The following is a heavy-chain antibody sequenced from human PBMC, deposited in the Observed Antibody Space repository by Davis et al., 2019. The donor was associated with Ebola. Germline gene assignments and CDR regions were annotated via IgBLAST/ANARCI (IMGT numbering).Heavy chain of an antibody. Sequence: MPSETLSLTCTVSGGSISSGGYYWSWIRQHPGKGLEWIGYIYYSGSTYYNPSLKSRVTISVDTSKNQFSLKLSSVTAADTAVYYCAREEELYCSSTSCYTGANWFDPWGQGTLVTVSS. D-gene: IGHD2-2*02. J-gene: IGHJ5*02. CDR1: GGSISSGGYY. V-gene: IGHV4-31*03. CDR2: IYYSGST. CDR3: AREEELYCSSTSCYTGANWFDP.